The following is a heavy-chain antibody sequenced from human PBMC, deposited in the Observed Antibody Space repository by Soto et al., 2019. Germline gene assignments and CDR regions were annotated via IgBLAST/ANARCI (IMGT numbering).Heavy chain of an antibody. D-gene: IGHD2-21*02. CDR3: ARGGHVVVVTAAFDY. J-gene: IGHJ4*02. Sequence: QVQLMQSGAEVKKPGASVKVSCKASGDTFTNYYIHWVRQAPGQGLEWMGTVNPSGGHTTYSQNFLGRVTMTRDTSTSTPYMELTSLTSDDTAVYYCARGGHVVVVTAAFDYWGQGTLVTVSS. V-gene: IGHV1-46*01. CDR1: GDTFTNYY. CDR2: VNPSGGHT.